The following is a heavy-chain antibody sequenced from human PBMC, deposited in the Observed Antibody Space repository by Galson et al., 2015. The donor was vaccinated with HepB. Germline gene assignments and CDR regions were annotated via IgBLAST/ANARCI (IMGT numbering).Heavy chain of an antibody. Sequence: SVKVSCKASGGTFSSYAISWVRQAPGQGLEWMGGIIPIFGTANYAQKFQGRVTITADESTSTAYMELSSLRSEDTAVYYCAREAPAPPIYGSGSYYNLYYYYYDMDVWGKGTTVTVSS. CDR1: GGTFSSYA. V-gene: IGHV1-69*13. D-gene: IGHD3-10*01. CDR2: IIPIFGTA. CDR3: AREAPAPPIYGSGSYYNLYYYYYDMDV. J-gene: IGHJ6*03.